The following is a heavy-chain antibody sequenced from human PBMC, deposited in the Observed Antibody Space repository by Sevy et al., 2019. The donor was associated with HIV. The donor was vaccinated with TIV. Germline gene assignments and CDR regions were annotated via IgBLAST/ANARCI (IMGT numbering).Heavy chain of an antibody. CDR1: GFTFSSYG. D-gene: IGHD3-16*02. CDR2: IRYDGSNK. V-gene: IGHV3-30*02. CDR3: AKDRVTFGGVIVDWFDP. Sequence: GGSLRLSCAASGFTFSSYGMHWVRQAPGKGLEWVAFIRYDGSNKYYADSVKGRFTISRDNSKNTLYLQMNSLRAEDTAVYYCAKDRVTFGGVIVDWFDPWGQGTLVTVSS. J-gene: IGHJ5*02.